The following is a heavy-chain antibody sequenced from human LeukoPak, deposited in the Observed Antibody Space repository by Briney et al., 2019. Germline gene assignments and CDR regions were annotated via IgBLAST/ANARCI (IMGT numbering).Heavy chain of an antibody. CDR3: ARDRSDGNYYMVV. CDR2: IYGGGST. V-gene: IGHV3-53*01. CDR1: GFTVSKKY. Sequence: GGSLRLSCAPSGFTVSKKYMSWGCHAPGEGLWRVSVIYGGGSTSYADSVKGRFTISRDNSKNVLYLQMNSLRADDTAVYYCARDRSDGNYYMVVWGKGTTVTVSS. J-gene: IGHJ6*03. D-gene: IGHD5-24*01.